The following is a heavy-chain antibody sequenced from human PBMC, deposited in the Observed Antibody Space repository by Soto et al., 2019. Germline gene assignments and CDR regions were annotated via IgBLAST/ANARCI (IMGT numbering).Heavy chain of an antibody. D-gene: IGHD1-7*01. CDR1: GYILTSYG. J-gene: IGHJ4*02. CDR2: ISGYNGNT. V-gene: IGHV1-18*04. CDR3: ARVGADLELRRYSDY. Sequence: QVQLVQSGAEVKKPGASVKVSCKASGYILTSYGISWVRQAPGQGLEWMGWISGYNGNTNYVQKFQGRVTMTTDTSTITASMGVRSLESDDTAGYYGARVGADLELRRYSDYWGQGTLVSVSS.